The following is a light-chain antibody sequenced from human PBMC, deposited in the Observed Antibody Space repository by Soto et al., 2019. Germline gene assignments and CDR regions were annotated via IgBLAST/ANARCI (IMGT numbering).Light chain of an antibody. CDR1: ASDIGGYNF. CDR3: SSHGGTSPYV. V-gene: IGLV2-8*01. CDR2: EVN. Sequence: QSALTQPPSASGSPGQSVAISCTGTASDIGGYNFVSWYQQHPGKAPKLMIYEVNKRPSGVPDRFSGSKSGNTASLTVSGLQAEDEADYSCSSHGGTSPYVFGPGTKLTVL. J-gene: IGLJ1*01.